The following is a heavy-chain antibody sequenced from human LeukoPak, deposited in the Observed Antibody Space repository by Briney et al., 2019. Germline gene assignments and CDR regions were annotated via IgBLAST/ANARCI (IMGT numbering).Heavy chain of an antibody. V-gene: IGHV5-51*01. CDR3: ARLTSVLRYFDWLPDY. J-gene: IGHJ4*02. CDR1: GTSITNYW. CDR2: IYPGGCDT. D-gene: IGHD3-9*01. Sequence: GAALKTSCTGSGTSITNYWHGWGRPLAGKGLEWMGIIYPGGCDTKYRQSYQGQVTISAATFITAAYQQRSLMKAYDTAMYYCARLTSVLRYFDWLPDYWGQGTLVTVSS.